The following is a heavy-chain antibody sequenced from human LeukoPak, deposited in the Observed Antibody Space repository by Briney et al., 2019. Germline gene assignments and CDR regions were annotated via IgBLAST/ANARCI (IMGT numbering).Heavy chain of an antibody. V-gene: IGHV4-30-4*08. CDR3: ARDRAAAVTFDY. D-gene: IGHD6-13*01. Sequence: SQTLSLTCTVSGGSISSGDYYWSWIRQPPGKGLEWIGYIYYSGSTYYNPSLKSRVTISVDTSKNQFSLKLSSVTAADTAVYYSARDRAAAVTFDYWGQGTPVTVSS. CDR2: IYYSGST. CDR1: GGSISSGDYY. J-gene: IGHJ4*02.